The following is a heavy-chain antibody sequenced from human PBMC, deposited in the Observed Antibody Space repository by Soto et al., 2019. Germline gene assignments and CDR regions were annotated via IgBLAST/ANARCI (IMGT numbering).Heavy chain of an antibody. CDR3: ARDRRFLEWLDY. D-gene: IGHD3-3*01. J-gene: IGHJ4*02. CDR2: IWYDGSNK. Sequence: QMHLVESGGGVVQPGRSLTPSCVASGFTFTSYGIHWVRQAPGKGLEWVAVIWYDGSNKYYGDSVKGRFSISRDNSKNTVYLQMNSLRAEDTAVYYCARDRRFLEWLDYWGQGTLVSVSS. V-gene: IGHV3-33*01. CDR1: GFTFTSYG.